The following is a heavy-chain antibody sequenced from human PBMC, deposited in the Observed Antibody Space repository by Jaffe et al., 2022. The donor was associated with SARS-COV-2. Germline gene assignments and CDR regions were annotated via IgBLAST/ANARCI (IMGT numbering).Heavy chain of an antibody. V-gene: IGHV4-61*01. CDR2: IYYSGST. J-gene: IGHJ4*02. CDR3: ARGGFYQAGTLDY. Sequence: QVQLQESGPGLVKPSETLSLTCTVSGGSVSSGSYYWSWIRQPPGKGLEWIGYIYYSGSTNYNPSLKSRVTISVDTSKKQVSLKLSSVTAADTALYYCARGGFYQAGTLDYWGQGTLVTVSS. D-gene: IGHD6-13*01. CDR1: GGSVSSGSYY.